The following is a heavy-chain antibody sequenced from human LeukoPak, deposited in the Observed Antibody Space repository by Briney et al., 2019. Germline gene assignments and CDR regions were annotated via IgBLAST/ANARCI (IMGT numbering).Heavy chain of an antibody. D-gene: IGHD2-2*01. CDR1: GGTFSSYA. CDR2: IIPIFGTA. J-gene: IGHJ5*02. CDR3: ARDPDIVVVPAAQRFDP. V-gene: IGHV1-69*13. Sequence: SVNVSCKHSGGTFSSYAISWVRQAPGQGREWMGGIIPIFGTANYAQKFQGRVTITPDESTSTPYMELSSLRSEDTAVYYCARDPDIVVVPAAQRFDPWGQGTLVTVSS.